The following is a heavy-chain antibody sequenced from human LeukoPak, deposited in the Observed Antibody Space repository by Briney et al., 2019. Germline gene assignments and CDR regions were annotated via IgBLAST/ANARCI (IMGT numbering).Heavy chain of an antibody. CDR1: GGSISSSSYY. Sequence: KASETLSLTCTVSGGSISSSSYYWGWIRQPPGKGLEWIGSIYYSGSTYYNPSLKSRVTISVDTSKNQFSLKLSSVTAADTAVYYCARHSGPKVQEYSGSLDAFDIWGQGTMVTVPS. CDR3: ARHSGPKVQEYSGSLDAFDI. V-gene: IGHV4-39*01. J-gene: IGHJ3*02. CDR2: IYYSGST. D-gene: IGHD1-26*01.